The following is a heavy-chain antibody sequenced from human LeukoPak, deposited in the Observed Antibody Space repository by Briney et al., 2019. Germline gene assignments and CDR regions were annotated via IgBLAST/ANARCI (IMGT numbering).Heavy chain of an antibody. V-gene: IGHV1-2*02. Sequence: ASLKVSCKASGYTFTDYYIHWVRQAPGQGLEWMGWINANSGGTKTTQKFQGRVTLTRDTSINTAYLELSRLRSDDTAVYYCARDLRSVTLCLNHPYNWFESWGQGTLVTVSS. D-gene: IGHD1-14*01. J-gene: IGHJ5*02. CDR1: GYTFTDYY. CDR3: ARDLRSVTLCLNHPYNWFES. CDR2: INANSGGT.